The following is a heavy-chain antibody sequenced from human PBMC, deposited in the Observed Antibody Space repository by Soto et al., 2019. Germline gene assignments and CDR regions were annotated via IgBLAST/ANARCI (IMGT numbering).Heavy chain of an antibody. CDR1: EYSFRIYW. Sequence: ASLKISCQAFEYSFRIYWISWVRQKPGAGLEWMGRVDPNESFATYSPSFQGHVSISVDQSTNIVYLQWRSLRASDTATYYCARHQSGSGNSNFDFWGQGTPVTVSS. CDR3: ARHQSGSGNSNFDF. D-gene: IGHD3-10*01. V-gene: IGHV5-10-1*01. J-gene: IGHJ4*02. CDR2: VDPNESFA.